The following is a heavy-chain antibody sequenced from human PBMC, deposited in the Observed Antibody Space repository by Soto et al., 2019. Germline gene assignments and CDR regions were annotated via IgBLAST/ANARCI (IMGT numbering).Heavy chain of an antibody. V-gene: IGHV1-69*13. CDR1: GGTFSSYA. CDR3: ARDNPSGPAAARPYYGMDV. Sequence: SVKVSCKASGGTFSSYAISWVRQAPGQGLEWMGGIIPIFGTANYAQKFQGRVTITADESTSTAYMELSSLRSEDTAVYYCARDNPSGPAAARPYYGMDVWGQGTKVTVSS. CDR2: IIPIFGTA. D-gene: IGHD6-6*01. J-gene: IGHJ6*02.